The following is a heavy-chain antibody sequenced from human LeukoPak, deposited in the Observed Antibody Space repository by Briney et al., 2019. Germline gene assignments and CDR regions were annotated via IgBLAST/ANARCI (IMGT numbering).Heavy chain of an antibody. Sequence: GASVKVSCKASGGTVTNYAVSWMRQAPGQGLEWMGGIIPLFGTPNYARRFQDRVTITVDDSTSTAYMELSSLTSDDTAVYYCARGLDESTTYYPAGFEFWGQGTLITVSS. CDR2: IIPLFGTP. J-gene: IGHJ4*02. CDR3: ARGLDESTTYYPAGFEF. V-gene: IGHV1-69*13. CDR1: GGTVTNYA. D-gene: IGHD2/OR15-2a*01.